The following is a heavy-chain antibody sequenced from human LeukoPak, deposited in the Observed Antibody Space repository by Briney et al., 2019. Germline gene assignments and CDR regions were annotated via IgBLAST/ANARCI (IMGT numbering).Heavy chain of an antibody. D-gene: IGHD4-11*01. V-gene: IGHV4-39*07. CDR2: IYHTGST. CDR3: ARKYNNYVLDS. CDR1: GGSISSGNNY. J-gene: IGHJ4*02. Sequence: SETVSLTCSVSGGSISSGNNYWGWIRQPPGKGLECIGTIYHTGSTYYNPSLKSRVTISVDTSKNQISLKLSSVTATDTAVYYCARKYNNYVLDSWGQGTLVTVS.